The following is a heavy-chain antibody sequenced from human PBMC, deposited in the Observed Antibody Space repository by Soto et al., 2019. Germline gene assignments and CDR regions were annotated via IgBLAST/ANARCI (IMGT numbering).Heavy chain of an antibody. J-gene: IGHJ6*02. CDR2: FDPEDGET. CDR3: ATRSHVDYYYGMDV. CDR1: GYTLTELS. V-gene: IGHV1-24*01. Sequence: ASVKVSCKVSGYTLTELSMHWVRQAPGKGLEWMGGFDPEDGETIYAQKFQGRVTMTEDTSTDTAYMELSSLRSEDTAVYYCATRSHVDYYYGMDVWGQGTTVTVSS.